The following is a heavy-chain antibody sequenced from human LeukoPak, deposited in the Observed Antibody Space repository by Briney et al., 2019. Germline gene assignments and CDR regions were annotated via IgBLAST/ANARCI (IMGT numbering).Heavy chain of an antibody. Sequence: PGGSLRLSCAASGFTFSSYAMHWVRQAPGKGLEWVAVISYDGSNKYYADSVKGRFTISRDNSKNTLYLQMNSLRAEDTAVYYCARDHYNFWSGPIGQFDYWGQGTLVTVSS. CDR2: ISYDGSNK. CDR3: ARDHYNFWSGPIGQFDY. V-gene: IGHV3-30*01. J-gene: IGHJ4*02. D-gene: IGHD3-3*01. CDR1: GFTFSSYA.